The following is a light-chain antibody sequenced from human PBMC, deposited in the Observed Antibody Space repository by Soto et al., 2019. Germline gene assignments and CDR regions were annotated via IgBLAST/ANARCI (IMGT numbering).Light chain of an antibody. CDR3: CSYAGSYSYV. Sequence: QSALTQPRPVSGSPGQSVTISCTGTSSDVGDYKYVSWYRQHPGKAPKLIIYDVSERPSGVPDRFSGSKSGNTASLTISGLQAEDEDDYYCCSYAGSYSYVFGTGTKLTVL. J-gene: IGLJ1*01. V-gene: IGLV2-11*01. CDR2: DVS. CDR1: SSDVGDYKY.